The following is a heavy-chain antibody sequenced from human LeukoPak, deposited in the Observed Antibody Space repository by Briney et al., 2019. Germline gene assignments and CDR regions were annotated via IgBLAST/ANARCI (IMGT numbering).Heavy chain of an antibody. CDR1: GFTFSSYS. V-gene: IGHV3-21*04. J-gene: IGHJ4*02. Sequence: PGGSLRLSCAASGFTFSSYSMNWVRQAPGKGLEWVSSISSSSSYIYYADSVKGRFTISRGNAKNSLYLQMNSLRAEDTAVYYCARRRDSGSLQHFDYWGQGTLVTVSS. D-gene: IGHD1-26*01. CDR2: ISSSSSYI. CDR3: ARRRDSGSLQHFDY.